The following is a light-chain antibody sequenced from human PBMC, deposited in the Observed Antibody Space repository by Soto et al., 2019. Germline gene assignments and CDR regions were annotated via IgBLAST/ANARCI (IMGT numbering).Light chain of an antibody. Sequence: DIQMTQSPSSLSASVGDRVTITCRASQSIDSFLNWYQQKPGKAPKLLIYAASSLQSGVPSRFSGIGSGTDFTLTIVSLQHEDSATYFCQQSYSTPRTFGPGTKVDFK. J-gene: IGKJ3*01. CDR3: QQSYSTPRT. V-gene: IGKV1-39*01. CDR1: QSIDSF. CDR2: AAS.